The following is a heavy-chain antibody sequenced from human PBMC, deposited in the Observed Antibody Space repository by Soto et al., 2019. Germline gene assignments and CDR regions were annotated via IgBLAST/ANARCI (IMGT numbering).Heavy chain of an antibody. J-gene: IGHJ5*01. CDR3: AKTMSRLGGYDMSCLAS. V-gene: IGHV3-23*01. CDR2: ISGTRGRQRNT. Sequence: GGSLRLSCAASGFIFSDYAMTWVRQAPGKGLEWVSTISGTRGRQRNTFYTASVKGRFTVTRDNSKNTLFLQMNSLRVEDTAVYYCAKTMSRLGGYDMSCLASWCPGPLVTV. D-gene: IGHD5-12*01. CDR1: GFIFSDYA.